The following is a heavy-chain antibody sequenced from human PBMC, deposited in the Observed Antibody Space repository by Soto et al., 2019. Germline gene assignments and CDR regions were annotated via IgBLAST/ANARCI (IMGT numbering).Heavy chain of an antibody. V-gene: IGHV1-8*01. CDR2: MNPNSGKT. CDR1: GYSFTSCY. D-gene: IGHD3-3*01. J-gene: IGHJ6*03. Sequence: VASVKVSCKASGYSFTSCYMNWLRQANGQGLEWMGWMNPNSGKTGYAQKFQGRVTMTRNTSLSPAYMELSSLRSEDTAVYYCARGITILGVVIRERYYYYYMDVWSKGTTVTVSS. CDR3: ARGITILGVVIRERYYYYYMDV.